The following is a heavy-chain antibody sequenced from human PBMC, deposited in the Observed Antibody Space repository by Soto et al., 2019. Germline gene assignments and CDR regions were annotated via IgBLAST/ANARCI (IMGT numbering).Heavy chain of an antibody. V-gene: IGHV3-21*01. Sequence: GGSLRLSWAASGVTLSNYAVNWVRQAPGKGLEWVSYISSDSRYIYHGDSGKGRFTISRDNARNSVYLQMNSLRDGDTAVYYCARIKLVDFFFINVDVYDMDVWGQGTPVTVSS. CDR3: ARIKLVDFFFINVDVYDMDV. CDR2: ISSDSRYI. CDR1: GVTLSNYA. D-gene: IGHD2-15*01. J-gene: IGHJ6*02.